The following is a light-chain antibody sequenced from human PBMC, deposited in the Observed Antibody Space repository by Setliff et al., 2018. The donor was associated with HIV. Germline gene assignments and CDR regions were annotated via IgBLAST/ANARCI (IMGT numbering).Light chain of an antibody. Sequence: SALAQPASVSGSPGQSITISCTGTRSDVGAYNYVSWYQQHPGKAPKLMIYEVSNRPSGVSNRFSGSKSGNTASLTISGLQAEDEADYFCSSYRGGSTLFVLGPGTKVT. CDR3: SSYRGGSTLFV. J-gene: IGLJ1*01. V-gene: IGLV2-14*01. CDR2: EVS. CDR1: RSDVGAYNY.